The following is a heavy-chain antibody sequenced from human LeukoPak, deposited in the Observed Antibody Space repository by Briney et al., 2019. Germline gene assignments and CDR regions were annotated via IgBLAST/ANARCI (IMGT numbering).Heavy chain of an antibody. CDR3: AKSFGPVIAAAGTGAD. CDR2: ISGSGTNT. J-gene: IGHJ4*02. V-gene: IGHV3-23*01. D-gene: IGHD6-13*01. CDR1: GYTFSNYA. Sequence: GASVKVSCKASGYTFSNYAMNWVRQAPGKGLEWVSIISGSGTNTYYADSVKGRFTISRDNSKNTLYLQMNSLRAEDTAVYYCAKSFGPVIAAAGTGADWGQGTLVTVSS.